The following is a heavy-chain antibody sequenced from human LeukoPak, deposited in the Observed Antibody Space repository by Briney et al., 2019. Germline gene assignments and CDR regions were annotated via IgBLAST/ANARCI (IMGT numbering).Heavy chain of an antibody. V-gene: IGHV3-23*01. CDR1: GITFSSYG. D-gene: IGHD3-10*01. J-gene: IGHJ4*02. CDR2: ISGSGGST. CDR3: AKRGPGSPQSGKYYFDY. Sequence: GGTLRLSCAAYGITFSSYGMNWVRQAPGKGLEWVSAISGSGGSTYYADSVKGRFTISRDNSKNTLYLQMTSLKAEDTAVYYCAKRGPGSPQSGKYYFDYWGQGTLVTVSS.